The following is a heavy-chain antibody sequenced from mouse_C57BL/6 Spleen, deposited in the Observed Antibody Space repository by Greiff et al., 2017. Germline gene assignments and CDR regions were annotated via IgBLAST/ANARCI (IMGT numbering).Heavy chain of an antibody. CDR2: ILPGSGSS. D-gene: IGHD2-12*01. CDR3: ARRGPLRPFDD. Sequence: VQLQQSGAELMKPGASVKLSCKATGYTFTGYWIEWVKQRPGHGLEWIGEILPGSGSSNYNEKFKGKATLTADTSSNTAYMQISSLTTEDSAIYYGARRGPLRPFDDWGQGTTLTGSS. CDR1: GYTFTGYW. V-gene: IGHV1-9*01. J-gene: IGHJ2*01.